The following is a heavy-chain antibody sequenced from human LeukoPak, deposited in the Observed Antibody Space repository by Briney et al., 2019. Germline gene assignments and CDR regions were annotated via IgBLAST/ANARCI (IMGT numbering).Heavy chain of an antibody. V-gene: IGHV3-30*01. CDR3: TRSFWFTSERRFDP. CDR2: ISSDGGVK. Sequence: GGSLRLSCAASGFTFSSYGIHWVRQAPGKGLECVAAISSDGGVKRYGDSVKGRFIISRDNSKNSVYLQMNSLGAEDTAVYYCTRSFWFTSERRFDPWGQGTLVTVSS. D-gene: IGHD3-3*01. J-gene: IGHJ5*02. CDR1: GFTFSSYG.